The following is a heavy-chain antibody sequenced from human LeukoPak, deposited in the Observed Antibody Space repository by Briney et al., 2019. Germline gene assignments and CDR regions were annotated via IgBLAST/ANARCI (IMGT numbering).Heavy chain of an antibody. V-gene: IGHV4-59*02. D-gene: IGHD3-22*01. Sequence: PSETLSLTCTVSGASVSSSHWNWIRQSPGKGLEWIGYIYYTGSTNYNPSLKSRVTISVLTSNNQFSLKLSSVTAADTAVYYCARGPSSDYFDSSGYLDYFHHWGQGTLVTVSS. CDR2: IYYTGST. J-gene: IGHJ1*01. CDR3: ARGPSSDYFDSSGYLDYFHH. CDR1: GASVSSSH.